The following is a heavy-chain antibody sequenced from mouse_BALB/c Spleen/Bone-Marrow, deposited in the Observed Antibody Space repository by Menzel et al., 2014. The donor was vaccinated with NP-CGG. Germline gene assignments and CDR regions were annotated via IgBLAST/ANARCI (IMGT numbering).Heavy chain of an antibody. CDR1: GYSFTGYN. CDR2: IAPHYGGT. D-gene: IGHD2-1*01. V-gene: IGHV1-39*01. J-gene: IGHJ1*01. CDR3: ARGMVTTSYWYFDV. Sequence: EVKLVESGPELEKPGASVRISCKASGYSFTGYNMNWVKQSIGKSLEWIGNIAPHYGGTIYNQNFKGKATLTVDKSSSTAYMQLKSLTSEDSAVYFCARGMVTTSYWYFDVWGAGTTVTVSS.